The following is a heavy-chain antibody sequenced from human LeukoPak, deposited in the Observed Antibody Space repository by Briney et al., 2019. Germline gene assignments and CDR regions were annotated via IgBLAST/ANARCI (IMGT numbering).Heavy chain of an antibody. CDR1: GGSFSGYY. Sequence: SETLSLTCAVYGGSFSGYYWSWIRQPPGKGLEWIGEINHSGSTNYNPSLKSRVTVSVDTSKNQFSLKLSSVTAADTAVYYCASLLDYYDSSGSTVDIWGQGTIVTVSS. V-gene: IGHV4-34*01. D-gene: IGHD3-22*01. J-gene: IGHJ3*02. CDR2: INHSGST. CDR3: ASLLDYYDSSGSTVDI.